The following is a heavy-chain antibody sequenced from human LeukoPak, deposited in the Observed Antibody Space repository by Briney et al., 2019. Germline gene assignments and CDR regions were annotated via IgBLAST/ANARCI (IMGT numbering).Heavy chain of an antibody. J-gene: IGHJ4*02. CDR2: INHSGST. Sequence: SETLSLTCAVYGGSFSGYYWSWIRQPPGKGLEWIGEINHSGSTNYNPSLKSRVTISVDTSKNQFSPKLSSVTAADTAVYYCAYAARYDFWSGPADYWGQGTLVTVSS. CDR1: GGSFSGYY. CDR3: AYAARYDFWSGPADY. D-gene: IGHD3-3*01. V-gene: IGHV4-34*01.